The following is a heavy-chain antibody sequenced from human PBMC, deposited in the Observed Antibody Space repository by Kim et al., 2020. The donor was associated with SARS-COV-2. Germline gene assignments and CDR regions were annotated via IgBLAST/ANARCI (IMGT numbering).Heavy chain of an antibody. J-gene: IGHJ6*02. D-gene: IGHD2-2*01. CDR1: GFTFSSYG. V-gene: IGHV3-30*18. CDR3: AKDLGGFIVVVPNYGMDV. CDR2: ISYDGSNK. Sequence: GGSLRLSCAASGFTFSSYGMHWVRQAPGKGLEWVAVISYDGSNKYYADSVKGRFTISRDNSKNTLYLQMNSLRAEDTAVYYCAKDLGGFIVVVPNYGMDVWGQGTTVTVSS.